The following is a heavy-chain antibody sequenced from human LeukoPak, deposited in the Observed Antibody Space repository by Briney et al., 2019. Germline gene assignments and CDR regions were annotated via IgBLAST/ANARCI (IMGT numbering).Heavy chain of an antibody. V-gene: IGHV1-2*02. Sequence: ASVKVSCKASGYTFTGYYMHWVRQAPGQGLEWMGWINPNSGGTNYAQKFQGRVTMTRNTSISTAYMELSSLRSEDTAVYYCARLVDIVATTRGYYFDYWGQGTLVTVSS. CDR2: INPNSGGT. CDR1: GYTFTGYY. D-gene: IGHD5-12*01. CDR3: ARLVDIVATTRGYYFDY. J-gene: IGHJ4*02.